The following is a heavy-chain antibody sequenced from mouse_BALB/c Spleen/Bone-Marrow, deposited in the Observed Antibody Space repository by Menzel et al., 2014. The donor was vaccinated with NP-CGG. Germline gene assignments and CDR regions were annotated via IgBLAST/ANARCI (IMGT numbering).Heavy chain of an antibody. V-gene: IGHV4-1*02. CDR2: INPESSTI. CDR3: ARLNYYGNLFV. J-gene: IGHJ1*01. D-gene: IGHD1-1*01. Sequence: EVQLQESGGGLVQPGGSLKLSCAASGFDFSRYWMSWVRQAPGKGLEWIGEINPESSTINYTPSLKDKFITSRDNAKNTLYLQMSKVRSEDTALYYCARLNYYGNLFVWGAGTTVTVSS. CDR1: GFDFSRYW.